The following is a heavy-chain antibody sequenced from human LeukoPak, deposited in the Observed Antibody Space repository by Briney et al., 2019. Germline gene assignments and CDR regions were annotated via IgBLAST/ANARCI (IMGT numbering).Heavy chain of an antibody. V-gene: IGHV3-7*01. CDR2: IKQDGSEK. Sequence: PGGSLRLSCAASGFTFSSYWMSWVRQAPGKGLEWVANIKQDGSEKYYVDSVKGRFTISRDKAKNSLYLQMNSLRAEDTAVYYCARTLTARYSSSWYYGDAAFDIWGQGTMVTVSS. D-gene: IGHD6-13*01. CDR1: GFTFSSYW. J-gene: IGHJ3*02. CDR3: ARTLTARYSSSWYYGDAAFDI.